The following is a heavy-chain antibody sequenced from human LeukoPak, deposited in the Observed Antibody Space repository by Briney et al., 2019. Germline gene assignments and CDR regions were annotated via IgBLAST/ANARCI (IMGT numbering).Heavy chain of an antibody. CDR3: AKAPVTTCRGAFCYPFDY. J-gene: IGHJ4*02. Sequence: PGGSLRLSCAASGFTVSSNDMSWVRQAPGKGLEWVSAISDTGNTYHADSVKGRFTISRDSSKNTLFLQMNRLRPEDAAVYYCAKAPVTTCRGAFCYPFDYWGLGTLVTVSS. V-gene: IGHV3-53*01. CDR1: GFTVSSND. D-gene: IGHD2-15*01. CDR2: ISDTGNT.